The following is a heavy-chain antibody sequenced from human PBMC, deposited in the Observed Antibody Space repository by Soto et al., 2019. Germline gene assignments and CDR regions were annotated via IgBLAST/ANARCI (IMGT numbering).Heavy chain of an antibody. CDR3: AKDGGPLVVVVAALSY. V-gene: IGHV3-30*18. D-gene: IGHD2-15*01. Sequence: QVQLVESGGGVVQPGGSLRLSCAASGFTFSSFALHWVRQAPDKGLEWVAVISSDGRNKYYADSVKGRFTISRDASKNTLYLQMNSLRAEDTAVYYCAKDGGPLVVVVAALSYWGQGTLVTVSS. J-gene: IGHJ4*02. CDR2: ISSDGRNK. CDR1: GFTFSSFA.